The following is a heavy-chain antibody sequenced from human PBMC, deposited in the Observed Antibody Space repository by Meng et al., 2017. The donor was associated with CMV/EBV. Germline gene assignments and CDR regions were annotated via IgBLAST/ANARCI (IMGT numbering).Heavy chain of an antibody. CDR1: GFTFDDYG. V-gene: IGHV3-20*04. J-gene: IGHJ4*02. D-gene: IGHD7-27*01. CDR3: ARVLSGAIDY. Sequence: LYCAASGFTFDDYGMTWVRQAPGKGLEWVSGINGNGDSTDYADSVKGRFTISRDNVKNSLYLQMNSLRAEDTALYYCARVLSGAIDYWGQGTLVTVSS. CDR2: INGNGDST.